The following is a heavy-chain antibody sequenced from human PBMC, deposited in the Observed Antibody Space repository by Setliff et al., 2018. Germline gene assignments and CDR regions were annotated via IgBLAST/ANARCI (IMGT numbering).Heavy chain of an antibody. CDR1: TGSFSGNY. J-gene: IGHJ5*02. V-gene: IGHV4-34*01. D-gene: IGHD3-22*01. CDR3: ARYRPSGSSRLNYFDL. Sequence: PSETLSLTCAVYTGSFSGNYWSWLRQPPGKGLEWIGEINHSGSTNYNPSLKSRVTISVDTSKNQFSLRLSSMTAADTAVYYCARYRPSGSSRLNYFDLWGQGTLVTVSS. CDR2: INHSGST.